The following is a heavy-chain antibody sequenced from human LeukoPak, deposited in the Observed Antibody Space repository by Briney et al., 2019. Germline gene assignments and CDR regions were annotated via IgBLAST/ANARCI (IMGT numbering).Heavy chain of an antibody. CDR3: ARGLGTTPVDY. D-gene: IGHD1-7*01. CDR2: ISSGSSTI. Sequence: GGSLRLSCAASGFTFSSYAMNWVRQAPGKGLEWVSYISSGSSTIYYADSVKGRFTISRDNAKNSLYLQMNSLRVEDTALYYCARGLGTTPVDYWGQGTLVTVSS. CDR1: GFTFSSYA. V-gene: IGHV3-48*04. J-gene: IGHJ4*02.